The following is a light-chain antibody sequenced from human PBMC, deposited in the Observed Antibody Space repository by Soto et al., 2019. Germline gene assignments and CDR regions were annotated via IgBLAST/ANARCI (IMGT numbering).Light chain of an antibody. CDR2: DVR. V-gene: IGLV2-14*03. CDR3: SSYTSSSTYV. J-gene: IGLJ1*01. Sequence: QSALTQPASVSGSPGQSITISCTGTSSDVGGYNYVSWYQHHPGKAPKLMIYDVRKRPSGVSNRFSGSKSGNTASLTISGLQAEDEADYYCSSYTSSSTYVFGTGTKLTVL. CDR1: SSDVGGYNY.